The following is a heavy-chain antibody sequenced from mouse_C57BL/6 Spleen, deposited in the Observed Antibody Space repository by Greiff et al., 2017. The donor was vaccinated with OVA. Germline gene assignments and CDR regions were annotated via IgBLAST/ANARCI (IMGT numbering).Heavy chain of an antibody. J-gene: IGHJ2*01. D-gene: IGHD1-1*01. Sequence: QVQLQQSGAELVKPGASVKMSCKASGYTFTSYWITWVKQRPGQGLEWIGDIYPGSGSTNYNEKFKSKATLTVDTSSSTAYMQLSSLTSEDSAVYYCARGITTVVEGDDWGQGTTLTVSS. CDR3: ARGITTVVEGDD. CDR1: GYTFTSYW. V-gene: IGHV1-55*01. CDR2: IYPGSGST.